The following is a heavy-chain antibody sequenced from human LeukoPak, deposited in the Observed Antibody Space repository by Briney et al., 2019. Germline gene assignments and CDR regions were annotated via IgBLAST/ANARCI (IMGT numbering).Heavy chain of an antibody. CDR1: GFTFSTAW. CDR2: IKSKNDGGTT. D-gene: IGHD2-2*01. V-gene: IGHV3-15*01. J-gene: IGHJ4*02. Sequence: GGSLRLSCTASGFTFSTAWMNWVRQAPGKGLEWVGRIKSKNDGGTTDYAAPVKGRFTISRDDSKNTQYLQMDSLKTEDTAVYYCTTDLPIYMPQVDYWGQGTLVTVSS. CDR3: TTDLPIYMPQVDY.